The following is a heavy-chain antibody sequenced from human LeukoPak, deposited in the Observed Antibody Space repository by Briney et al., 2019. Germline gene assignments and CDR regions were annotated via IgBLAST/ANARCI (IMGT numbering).Heavy chain of an antibody. CDR1: GGTFSSYA. J-gene: IGHJ4*02. V-gene: IGHV1-69*13. Sequence: WASVKVSCKASGGTFSSYAISWVRQAPGQGLEWMGGIIPIFGTANYAQKFQGRVTITADESTSTAYMELSSLRFEDTAVYYCARAVVPTAISAYYFDYWGQGTLVTVSS. CDR2: IIPIFGTA. CDR3: ARAVVPTAISAYYFDY. D-gene: IGHD2-2*01.